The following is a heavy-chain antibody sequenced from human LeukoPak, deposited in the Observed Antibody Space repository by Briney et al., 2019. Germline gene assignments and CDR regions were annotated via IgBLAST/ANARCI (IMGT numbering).Heavy chain of an antibody. CDR1: GFTFSSYA. V-gene: IGHV3-30*04. D-gene: IGHD6-19*01. CDR3: AKEEIAVAGPRHFDY. Sequence: GGSLRLSCAASGFTFSSYAMHWVRQAPGKGLEWVAVISYDGSNKYYADSVKGRFTISRDNSKNTLYLQMNSLRAEDTAVYYCAKEEIAVAGPRHFDYWGQGTLVTVSS. J-gene: IGHJ4*02. CDR2: ISYDGSNK.